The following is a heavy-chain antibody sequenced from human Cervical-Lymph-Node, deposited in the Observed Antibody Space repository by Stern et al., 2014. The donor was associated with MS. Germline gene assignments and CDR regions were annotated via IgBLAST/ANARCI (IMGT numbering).Heavy chain of an antibody. D-gene: IGHD2-8*01. CDR3: ARDKMHAFDY. J-gene: IGHJ4*02. CDR2: ISPDSGNT. CDR1: GYTFTTYG. V-gene: IGHV1-18*01. Sequence: VQLLESGTEVKKPGASVLVSCKASGYTFTTYGITWVRQAPGQGLEWMGWISPDSGNTKYAQKFQDRVTMTRATTKGTAYMEVRSLRSEDTAVYYCARDKMHAFDYWGQGTQVTVPS.